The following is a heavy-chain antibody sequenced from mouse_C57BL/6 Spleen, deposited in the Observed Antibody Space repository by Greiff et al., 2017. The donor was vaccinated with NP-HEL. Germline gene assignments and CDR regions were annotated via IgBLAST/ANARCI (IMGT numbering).Heavy chain of an antibody. D-gene: IGHD2-4*01. Sequence: QVQLQQPGAELVKPGASVKMSCKASGYTFTSYWITWVKQRPGQGLEWIGDIYPGSGSTNYNEKFKSKATLTVDTSSSTAYMQLSSLTSEDSAVYYCARRGYYDYPFFAYWGQGTLVTVSA. V-gene: IGHV1-55*01. CDR3: ARRGYYDYPFFAY. CDR2: IYPGSGST. CDR1: GYTFTSYW. J-gene: IGHJ3*01.